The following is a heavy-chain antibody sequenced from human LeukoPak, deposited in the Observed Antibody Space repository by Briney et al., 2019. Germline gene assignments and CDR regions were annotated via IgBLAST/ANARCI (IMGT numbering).Heavy chain of an antibody. Sequence: SKTLSLTCTVSGGSISSYYWGWIQQPPGKGLEWIGYIYYSGSTNYNPSPKGRVTISVDTSKNQFSLKLSSVTAADTAVYYCARDHGTSSPFDYWGQGTLVTVSS. D-gene: IGHD2-2*01. V-gene: IGHV4-59*01. J-gene: IGHJ4*02. CDR2: IYYSGST. CDR3: ARDHGTSSPFDY. CDR1: GGSISSYY.